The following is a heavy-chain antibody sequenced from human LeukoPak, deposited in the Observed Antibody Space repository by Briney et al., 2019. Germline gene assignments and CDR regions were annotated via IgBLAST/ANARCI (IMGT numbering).Heavy chain of an antibody. CDR3: ARDSKAGTAY. J-gene: IGHJ4*02. D-gene: IGHD6-13*01. CDR2: IYHSGST. V-gene: IGHV4-30-2*01. CDR1: GGSISSGGYS. Sequence: PSQTLSPTCAVSGGSISSGGYSWSWIRQPPGKGLEWIGYIYHSGSTYYNPSLKSRVTISVDRSKNQFSLKLSSVTAADTAVYYCARDSKAGTAYWGQGTLVTVSS.